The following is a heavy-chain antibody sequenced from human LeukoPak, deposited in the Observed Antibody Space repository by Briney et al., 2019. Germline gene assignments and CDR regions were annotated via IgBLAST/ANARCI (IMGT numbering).Heavy chain of an antibody. D-gene: IGHD4-17*01. V-gene: IGHV1-46*01. J-gene: IGHJ4*02. CDR3: ARRIKYTVTKTYYFDY. CDR2: INPSGGST. Sequence: ASVKVSCKASGYTFTGYYMHWVRQAPGQGLEWIGIINPSGGSTSYAQKFQGRVTMTRDMSTSTVYMELSSLRSEDTAVYYCARRIKYTVTKTYYFDYWGQGTLVTVSS. CDR1: GYTFTGYY.